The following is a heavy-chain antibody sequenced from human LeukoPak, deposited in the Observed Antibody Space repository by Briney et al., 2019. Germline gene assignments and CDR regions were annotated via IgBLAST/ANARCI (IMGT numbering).Heavy chain of an antibody. D-gene: IGHD3/OR15-3a*01. J-gene: IGHJ4*02. Sequence: GGSLRLSCAASGFTFSSYEMSWVRQAPGKGLEWVGRIKSKTDGGTTDYAAPVKGRFTISRDDSKNTLYLQMNSLKTEDTAVYYCTSSRRGPDDYWGQGTLVTVSS. CDR2: IKSKTDGGTT. CDR3: TSSRRGPDDY. V-gene: IGHV3-15*01. CDR1: GFTFSSYE.